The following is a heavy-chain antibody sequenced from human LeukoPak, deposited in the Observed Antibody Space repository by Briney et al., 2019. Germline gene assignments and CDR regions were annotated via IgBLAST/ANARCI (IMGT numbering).Heavy chain of an antibody. CDR1: GFTFSNYG. Sequence: GGSLRLSCAASGFTFSNYGMHWVRQSPGKGLEWLVVIWSGGNNKYYADSVKGRFTISRDNYKNTLDLQMNNLRAEDTALYYCVREKGPFNGFDIWGQGAMVTVSS. CDR2: IWSGGNNK. V-gene: IGHV3-33*01. J-gene: IGHJ3*02. CDR3: VREKGPFNGFDI.